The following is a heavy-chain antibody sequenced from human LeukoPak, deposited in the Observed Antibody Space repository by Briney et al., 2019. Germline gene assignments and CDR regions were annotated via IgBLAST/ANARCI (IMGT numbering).Heavy chain of an antibody. V-gene: IGHV1-2*02. CDR1: GYTFTCYY. CDR3: ARVDSTGYYRGRGPIDY. J-gene: IGHJ4*02. CDR2: INPNSGGT. Sequence: ASVKVSCKASGYTFTCYYIHWVRQAPGQGLEWMGWINPNSGGTNYAQRFQGRVTMTGDTSISTAYMDLSRLRPDDTAVYYCARVDSTGYYRGRGPIDYWGQGTLVTVSS. D-gene: IGHD3-22*01.